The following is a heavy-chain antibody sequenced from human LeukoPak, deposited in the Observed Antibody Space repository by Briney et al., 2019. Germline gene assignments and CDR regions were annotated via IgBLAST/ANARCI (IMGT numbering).Heavy chain of an antibody. D-gene: IGHD3-3*01. CDR2: ISAYNGNT. CDR3: ARTTGGFWSGYYTGFDY. CDR1: GGTFSSYA. V-gene: IGHV1-18*01. Sequence: ASVKVSCKASGGTFSSYAISWVRQAPGQGLEWMGWISAYNGNTNYAQKLQGRVTMTTDTSTSTAYMEPRSLRSDDTAVYYCARTTGGFWSGYYTGFDYWGQGTLVTVSS. J-gene: IGHJ4*02.